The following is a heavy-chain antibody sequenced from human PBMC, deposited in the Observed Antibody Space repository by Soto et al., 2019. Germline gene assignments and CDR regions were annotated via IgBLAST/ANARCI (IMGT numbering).Heavy chain of an antibody. V-gene: IGHV3-23*01. CDR2: ISGSGGST. J-gene: IGHJ4*02. D-gene: IGHD4-17*01. CDR3: AKVGDYGDYGQLDY. Sequence: EVQLLESGGGLVQPGGSLRLSCAASGFTFSSYAMSWVRQAPGKGLEWVSAISGSGGSTYYADSVKGRFTISRDNSKNTLYLQMNSLRAEDTAIYYCAKVGDYGDYGQLDYWGQGTLVTVSS. CDR1: GFTFSSYA.